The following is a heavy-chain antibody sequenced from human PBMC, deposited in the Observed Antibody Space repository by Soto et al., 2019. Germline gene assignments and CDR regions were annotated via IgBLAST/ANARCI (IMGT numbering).Heavy chain of an antibody. Sequence: SVKVSCKASGGTFSSYAISWVRQAPGQGLEWMGGIILIFGTANYAQKFQGRVTITADESTSTAYMELSSLRSEDTAVYYCARGGGGYIGYVALYDYWGQGTLVTVSS. D-gene: IGHD5-12*01. CDR3: ARGGGGYIGYVALYDY. CDR1: GGTFSSYA. V-gene: IGHV1-69*13. CDR2: IILIFGTA. J-gene: IGHJ4*02.